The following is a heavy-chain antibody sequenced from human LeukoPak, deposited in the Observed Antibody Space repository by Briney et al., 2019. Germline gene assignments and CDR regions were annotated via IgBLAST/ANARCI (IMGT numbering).Heavy chain of an antibody. D-gene: IGHD3-3*01. J-gene: IGHJ3*02. CDR1: GFTFSSYA. V-gene: IGHV3-23*01. CDR3: ARDGSDDFWSGYYGHPLDAFDI. CDR2: ISGSGGST. Sequence: GGSLRLSCAASGFTFSSYAMSWVRQAPGKGLEWVSAISGSGGSTYYADSVKGRFTISRDNSKNTLYLQMNSLRAEDTAVYYCARDGSDDFWSGYYGHPLDAFDIWGQGTMVTVSS.